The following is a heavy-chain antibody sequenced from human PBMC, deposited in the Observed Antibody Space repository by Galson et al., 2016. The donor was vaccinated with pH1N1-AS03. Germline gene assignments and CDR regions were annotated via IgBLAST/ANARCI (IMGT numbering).Heavy chain of an antibody. CDR1: GFTFNRSW. J-gene: IGHJ4*02. D-gene: IGHD2-8*01. CDR3: FEINNG. CDR2: IKQDGSEK. Sequence: SLRLSCAASGFTFNRSWRNWVRQAPGKGLEWVANIKQDGSEKYYVDSVKGRFTISRDNAKNSLYLQMNSLRAEDTAVYYCFEINNGGGQGTLVTVSS. V-gene: IGHV3-7*01.